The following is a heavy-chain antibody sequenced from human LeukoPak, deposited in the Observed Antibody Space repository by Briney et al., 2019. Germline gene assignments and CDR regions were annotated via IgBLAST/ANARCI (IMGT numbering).Heavy chain of an antibody. J-gene: IGHJ4*02. CDR2: IYYSGTT. D-gene: IGHD5-18*01. CDR1: GGSISSYY. V-gene: IGHV4-59*01. CDR3: ARGGGRYSYGYDY. Sequence: SETLSLTCTVPGGSISSYYWSWIRQPPGKGLEWIGYIYYSGTTNYNPSLKSRVTISVDTSKNQFSLKLSSVTAADTAVYYCARGGGRYSYGYDYWGQGTLVTVSS.